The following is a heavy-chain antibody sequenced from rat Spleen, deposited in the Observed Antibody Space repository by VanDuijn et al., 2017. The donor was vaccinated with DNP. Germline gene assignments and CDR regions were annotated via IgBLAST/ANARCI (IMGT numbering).Heavy chain of an antibody. J-gene: IGHJ2*01. CDR3: ARPYYGNNYFDS. D-gene: IGHD1-9*01. Sequence: EVQLVESGGDLVQPGRSLKLFCAASGFTFSTYWMYWIRQAPGKGLEWVASINPDGGSTYYPDSVKGRFTISRDNAKSTLYLQMDSLRSEDTATYYCARPYYGNNYFDSWGQGVMVTVSS. CDR1: GFTFSTYW. CDR2: INPDGGST. V-gene: IGHV5-58*01.